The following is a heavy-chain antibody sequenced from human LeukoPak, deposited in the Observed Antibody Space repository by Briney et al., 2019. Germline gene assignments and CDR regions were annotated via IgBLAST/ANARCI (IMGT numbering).Heavy chain of an antibody. Sequence: GGXXRLSCAASGFTFSSYEMNWVRQAPGKGLEWVAVIWYDGSNKYHADSVKGRFTISRDNSKNTLYLQMNSLRAEDTAVYYCAKGSRDGYNYYFDYWGQGTLVTVSS. J-gene: IGHJ4*02. D-gene: IGHD5-24*01. CDR2: IWYDGSNK. CDR1: GFTFSSYE. V-gene: IGHV3-33*06. CDR3: AKGSRDGYNYYFDY.